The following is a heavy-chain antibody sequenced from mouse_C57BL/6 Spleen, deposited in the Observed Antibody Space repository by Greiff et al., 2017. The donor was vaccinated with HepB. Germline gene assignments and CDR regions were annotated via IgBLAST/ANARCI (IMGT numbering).Heavy chain of an antibody. CDR2: IYPSDSET. Sequence: QVQLQQPGAELVRPGSSVKLSCKASGYTFTSYWMDWVKQRPGQGLEWIGNIYPSDSETHYNQKFKDKATLTVDKSSSTAYMQLSSLTSEDSAVYYCARGAGIYSNCFDYWGQGTTLTVSS. CDR1: GYTFTSYW. D-gene: IGHD2-5*01. CDR3: ARGAGIYSNCFDY. V-gene: IGHV1-61*01. J-gene: IGHJ2*01.